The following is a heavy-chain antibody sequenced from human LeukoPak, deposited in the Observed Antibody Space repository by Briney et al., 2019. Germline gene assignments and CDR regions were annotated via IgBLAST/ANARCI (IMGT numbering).Heavy chain of an antibody. CDR2: ISWNSGSI. Sequence: GGSLRLSCAASGFTFDDYAMHWVRQAPGKGLEWVSGISWNSGSIGYADSVKGRFTISRDNAKNSLYLQMNSLRAEDTASYYCAKDCCSSSWYTPNFDYWGQGTLVTVSP. CDR1: GFTFDDYA. J-gene: IGHJ4*02. D-gene: IGHD6-13*01. CDR3: AKDCCSSSWYTPNFDY. V-gene: IGHV3-9*01.